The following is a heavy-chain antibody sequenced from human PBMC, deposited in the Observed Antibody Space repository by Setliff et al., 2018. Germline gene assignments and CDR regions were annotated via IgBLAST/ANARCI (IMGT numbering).Heavy chain of an antibody. D-gene: IGHD3-16*01. Sequence: PSETLSLTCNVSGGSISTSNYHWGWVRQPPGKGLEWIANIYFNGDTVKQPFLKSRVTISIDTSKNQFPLGLSSVIVADSATYYCVRVRVVQGYYEFDSWGQGALVTVSS. V-gene: IGHV4-39*06. J-gene: IGHJ4*02. CDR2: IYFNGDT. CDR3: VRVRVVQGYYEFDS. CDR1: GGSISTSNYH.